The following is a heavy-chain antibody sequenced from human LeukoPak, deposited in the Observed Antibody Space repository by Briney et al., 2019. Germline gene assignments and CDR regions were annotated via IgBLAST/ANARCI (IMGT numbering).Heavy chain of an antibody. CDR2: IYHSGST. V-gene: IGHV4-30-2*01. Sequence: SETLSLTCTVSGGSISSSAYSWSWIRQPPGKGLEWIGYIYHSGSTYYNPSLKSRVTISVDRSKNQFSLKLSSVTAADTAVYYCARVRTNAMDGTFGGVIVTGPFDYWGQGTLVTVSS. D-gene: IGHD3-16*02. CDR1: GGSISSSAYS. CDR3: ARVRTNAMDGTFGGVIVTGPFDY. J-gene: IGHJ4*02.